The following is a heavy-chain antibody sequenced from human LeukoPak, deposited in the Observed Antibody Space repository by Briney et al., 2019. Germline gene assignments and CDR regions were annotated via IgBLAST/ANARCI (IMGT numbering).Heavy chain of an antibody. Sequence: SETLSLTCIVSGASVSSGDHHWSWIRQAPGKGLEWIGHNMNTYYNPSLKSRVTISIDTSKNQFSLKLSSVTAADTAVYYCARALLYYDFWSGYRNWFDPWGQGTLVTVSS. V-gene: IGHV4-61*08. CDR2: NMNT. D-gene: IGHD3-3*01. CDR1: GASVSSGDHH. J-gene: IGHJ5*02. CDR3: ARALLYYDFWSGYRNWFDP.